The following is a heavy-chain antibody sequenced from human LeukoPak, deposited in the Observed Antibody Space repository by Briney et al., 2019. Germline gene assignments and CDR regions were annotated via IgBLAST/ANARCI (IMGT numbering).Heavy chain of an antibody. J-gene: IGHJ3*02. D-gene: IGHD1-26*01. CDR2: ISWNSGPT. Sequence: PGRSLRLSCAASGFTFDDYAMHWVRHAPGKGLEWVSGISWNSGPTGYADSVKGRFTISRDNAKNSLYLQMNSLRAEDTALYFCARHQSGSYSSPDAFDIWGQGTMVTVSS. CDR1: GFTFDDYA. CDR3: ARHQSGSYSSPDAFDI. V-gene: IGHV3-9*01.